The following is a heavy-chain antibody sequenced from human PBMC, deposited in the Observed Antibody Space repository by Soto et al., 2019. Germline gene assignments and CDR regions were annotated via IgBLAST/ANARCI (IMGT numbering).Heavy chain of an antibody. CDR1: GGSFIGYY. J-gene: IGHJ4*02. V-gene: IGHV4-34*01. CDR2: INHSGST. D-gene: IGHD1-1*01. Sequence: KPSETLSLTCAVYGGSFIGYYWSWIRQPPGKGLEWIGEINHSGSTNYNPSLKSRVTISVDTSKNQFSLKLSSVTAADTAVYYCARGTTGKVDYWGQGTLVTVSS. CDR3: ARGTTGKVDY.